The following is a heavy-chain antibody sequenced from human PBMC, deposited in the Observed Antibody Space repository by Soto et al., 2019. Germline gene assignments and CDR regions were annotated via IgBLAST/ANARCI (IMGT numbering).Heavy chain of an antibody. CDR3: ARGGVFFFAAPTNPFDY. Sequence: ASVKVSCKASGYTFTSYDINWVRQATGQGLEWTGWMNTNNGNTGYAPKFQGRVTMTRDTSMSTAYMELSSLRSEDTAVYYCARGGVFFFAAPTNPFDYWGQGTLVTVSS. CDR2: MNTNNGNT. D-gene: IGHD3-10*01. CDR1: GYTFTSYD. V-gene: IGHV1-8*01. J-gene: IGHJ4*02.